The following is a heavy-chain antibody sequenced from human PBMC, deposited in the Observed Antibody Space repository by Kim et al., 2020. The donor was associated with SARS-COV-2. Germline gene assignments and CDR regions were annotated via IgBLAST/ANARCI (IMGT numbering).Heavy chain of an antibody. Sequence: SVKVSCKASGGTFSSYAISWVRQAPGQGLEWMGGIIPIFGTANYAQKFQGRVTITADESTSTAYMELSSLRSEDTAVYYCARCSGGSCYRSINFDYWGQGPLVTVSA. CDR1: GGTFSSYA. D-gene: IGHD2-15*01. V-gene: IGHV1-69*13. J-gene: IGHJ4*02. CDR2: IIPIFGTA. CDR3: ARCSGGSCYRSINFDY.